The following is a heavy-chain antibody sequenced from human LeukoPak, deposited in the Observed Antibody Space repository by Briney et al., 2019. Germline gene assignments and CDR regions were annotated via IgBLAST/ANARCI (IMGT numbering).Heavy chain of an antibody. D-gene: IGHD4-17*01. Sequence: GGSLRLSCAASGFALRTYGMHWVRQAPGKGLEWVAHISYDGSNKDYADSMKGRFTISKDNSKNTLYLQMDSLRAEDTAIYYCGKRVTTGPHSIHYWGQGALVTVSS. CDR2: ISYDGSNK. CDR3: GKRVTTGPHSIHY. CDR1: GFALRTYG. J-gene: IGHJ4*02. V-gene: IGHV3-30*18.